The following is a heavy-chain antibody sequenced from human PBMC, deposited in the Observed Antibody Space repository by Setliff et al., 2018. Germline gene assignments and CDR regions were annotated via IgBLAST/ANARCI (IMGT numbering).Heavy chain of an antibody. Sequence: PGGSLRLSCAASGFTFSRYWMSWVRQAPGKGLEWVANIKQDGNQKYYVDSVKGRFTISRDNAKNSLYLQMNSLRAEDTAVYYCARSGAAPGYFDYWGQGTLVTVSS. V-gene: IGHV3-7*01. CDR1: GFTFSRYW. CDR2: IKQDGNQK. D-gene: IGHD6-13*01. CDR3: ARSGAAPGYFDY. J-gene: IGHJ4*02.